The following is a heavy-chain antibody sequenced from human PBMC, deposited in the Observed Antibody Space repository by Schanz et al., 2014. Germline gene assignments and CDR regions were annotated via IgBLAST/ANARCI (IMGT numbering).Heavy chain of an antibody. D-gene: IGHD1-26*01. CDR3: VTWSTTYLYQDY. CDR2: IAYDGSRK. Sequence: VQVVESGGDLVQPGGSLRLSCAASGFTVDSNYMSWVRQAPGKGLDWVAFIAYDGSRKYYGDSVRGRFTISRDNSKNTLSLQMDDLRGDDTAMYYCVTWSTTYLYQDYWGQGTLVSVSA. J-gene: IGHJ4*02. V-gene: IGHV3-30*03. CDR1: GFTVDSNY.